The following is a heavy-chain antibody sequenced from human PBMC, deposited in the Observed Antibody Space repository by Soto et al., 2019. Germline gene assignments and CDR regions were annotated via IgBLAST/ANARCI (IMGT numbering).Heavy chain of an antibody. CDR1: GYTFSNYG. CDR3: ARVVPGAEAWFGP. D-gene: IGHD2-2*01. V-gene: IGHV1-18*01. J-gene: IGHJ5*02. Sequence: AASVKVSCKTSGYTFSNYGITWVRQAPGQPLEWLGWISLYSDGTNYAQKFQGRVSMTTDTSTTTAYMELRSLRPDDTAVYYCARVVPGAEAWFGPWGQGTLVTVSS. CDR2: ISLYSDGT.